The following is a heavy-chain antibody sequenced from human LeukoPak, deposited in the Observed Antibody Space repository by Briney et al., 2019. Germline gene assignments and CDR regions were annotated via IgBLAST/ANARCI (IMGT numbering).Heavy chain of an antibody. V-gene: IGHV1-69*13. CDR2: ILPMINTP. D-gene: IGHD6-13*01. J-gene: IGHJ4*02. CDR1: GDTLRNYA. CDR3: ATSPAAGRFDY. Sequence: SVKVSCKASGDTLRNYAINWVRLAPGKGLEWMGGILPMINTPKYAQKFQGRVTITADESTSTGYMEVSRLRSDDTAVYYCATSPAAGRFDYWGQGTLVTVSS.